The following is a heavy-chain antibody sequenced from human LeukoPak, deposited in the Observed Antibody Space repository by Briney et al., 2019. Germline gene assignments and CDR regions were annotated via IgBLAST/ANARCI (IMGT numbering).Heavy chain of an antibody. J-gene: IGHJ4*02. CDR1: GFTFSSYA. V-gene: IGHV3-30-3*01. CDR3: ARGIAVAGTDY. D-gene: IGHD6-19*01. Sequence: GGSLRLSCAASGFTFSSYAMHWVRQAPGKGLEWVAVISYDGSNKYYADSVKGRFTISRDNSKNTLYLQMNSLRAEDTAVYYCARGIAVAGTDYWGQGTLVTVSS. CDR2: ISYDGSNK.